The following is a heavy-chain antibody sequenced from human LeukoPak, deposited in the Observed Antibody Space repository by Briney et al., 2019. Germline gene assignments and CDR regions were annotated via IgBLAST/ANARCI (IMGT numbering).Heavy chain of an antibody. D-gene: IGHD6-6*01. V-gene: IGHV1-18*01. J-gene: IGHJ5*02. CDR3: ARDKVYSSSNPYNWVDP. Sequence: ASVKVSCKASGYTFTSYGISWVRQAPGQGLEWMGWISAYNGNTNYAQKLQGRVTMTTDTSTSTAYMELRSLRSDDTAVYYCARDKVYSSSNPYNWVDPWGQGTLVTVSS. CDR1: GYTFTSYG. CDR2: ISAYNGNT.